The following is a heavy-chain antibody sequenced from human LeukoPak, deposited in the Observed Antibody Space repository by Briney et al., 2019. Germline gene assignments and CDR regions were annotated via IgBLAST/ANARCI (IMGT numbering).Heavy chain of an antibody. CDR2: ISGSGGST. CDR3: AKAGSSGWYNGY. Sequence: PGGSLRLSCAASEFTFSSYAINWVRQAPGKGLEWVSAISGSGGSTYYADSVKGRFTISRDNSKNTLYLQMSSLRAEDTAVYYCAKAGSSGWYNGYWGQGTLVTVSS. CDR1: EFTFSSYA. V-gene: IGHV3-23*01. D-gene: IGHD6-19*01. J-gene: IGHJ4*02.